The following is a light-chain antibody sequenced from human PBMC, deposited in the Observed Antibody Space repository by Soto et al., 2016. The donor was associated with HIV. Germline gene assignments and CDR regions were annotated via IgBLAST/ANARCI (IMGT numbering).Light chain of an antibody. Sequence: SSELAQDPAVSVALGQTVRITCQGDSLRNYYATWYQQKPGQAPVFVIYGQSNRPSGIPDRFSGSSSGNTASLTITGAQAEDEADYYCMSRDNNTNPVIFGGRDQVDRP. J-gene: IGLJ2*01. CDR2: GQS. CDR3: MSRDNNTNPVI. V-gene: IGLV3-19*01. CDR1: SLRNYY.